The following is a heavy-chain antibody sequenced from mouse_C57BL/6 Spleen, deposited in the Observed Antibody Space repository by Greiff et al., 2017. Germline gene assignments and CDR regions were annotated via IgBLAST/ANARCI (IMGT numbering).Heavy chain of an antibody. CDR3: ARYLGYSNGYFDY. J-gene: IGHJ2*01. D-gene: IGHD2-5*01. CDR1: GFTFSDYY. V-gene: IGHV5-16*01. CDR2: INYDGSST. Sequence: EVKVVESEGGLVQPGSSMKLSCTASGFTFSDYYMAWVRQVPEKGLEWVANINYDGSSTYYLESLNSRFLISRDNAKNILYLQISSLKSEDTATYYCARYLGYSNGYFDYWGQGTTLTVSS.